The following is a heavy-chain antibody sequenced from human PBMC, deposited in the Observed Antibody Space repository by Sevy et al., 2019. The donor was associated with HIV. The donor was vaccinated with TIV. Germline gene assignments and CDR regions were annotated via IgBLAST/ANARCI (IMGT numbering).Heavy chain of an antibody. J-gene: IGHJ6*02. CDR3: ANVHSSGYYYYDGMDV. CDR2: IRYDGSNK. V-gene: IGHV3-30*02. Sequence: GESLKISCAASGFTFSSYGMHWVRQAPGKGLEWVAFIRYDGSNKYYADSVKGRFTISRDNSKNTLYLQMNSLRAEDTAVYYCANVHSSGYYYYDGMDVWGQGTTVTVSS. CDR1: GFTFSSYG. D-gene: IGHD3-22*01.